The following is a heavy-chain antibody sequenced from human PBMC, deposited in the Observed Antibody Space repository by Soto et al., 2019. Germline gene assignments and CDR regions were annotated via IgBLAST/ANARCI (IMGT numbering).Heavy chain of an antibody. V-gene: IGHV4-61*08. CDR1: GGSISSGGYY. D-gene: IGHD6-19*01. CDR2: IYYSGST. J-gene: IGHJ6*03. Sequence: SETLSLTCTVSGGSISSGGYYWSWIRQPPGKGLEWIGYIYYSGSTNYNPSLKSRVTISVDTSKNQFSLKLSSVTAADTAVYYCARASGGSGWVRYYYYYMDVWGKGTTVTVSS. CDR3: ARASGGSGWVRYYYYYMDV.